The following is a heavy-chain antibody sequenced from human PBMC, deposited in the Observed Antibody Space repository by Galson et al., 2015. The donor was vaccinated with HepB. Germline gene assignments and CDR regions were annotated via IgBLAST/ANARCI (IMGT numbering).Heavy chain of an antibody. J-gene: IGHJ4*02. CDR3: ARDRSLGLDY. V-gene: IGHV1-46*01. CDR2: INRSVSTT. CDR1: GYTFINYY. D-gene: IGHD1-26*01. Sequence: SVKVSCKASGYTFINYYIHWVRQAPGQGLEWMGVINRSVSTTNYAQKFQGRLTIIGDTFARTAYMELSSLRSEDTAVYYCARDRSLGLDYWGQGTLVTVSS.